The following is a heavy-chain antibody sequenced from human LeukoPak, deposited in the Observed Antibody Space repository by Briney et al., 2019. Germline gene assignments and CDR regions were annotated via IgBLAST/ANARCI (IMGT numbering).Heavy chain of an antibody. V-gene: IGHV3-7*01. CDR3: ARDGYDSSGYYPDY. J-gene: IGHJ4*02. CDR2: IKQDGSEK. Sequence: PGGSLRLSXAASGFTFSSYWMSWVRQTPGKGLEWVANIKQDGSEKYYVDSVKGRFTISRDNAKNSLYLQMNSLRAEDTAVYYCARDGYDSSGYYPDYWGQGTLVTVSS. D-gene: IGHD3-22*01. CDR1: GFTFSSYW.